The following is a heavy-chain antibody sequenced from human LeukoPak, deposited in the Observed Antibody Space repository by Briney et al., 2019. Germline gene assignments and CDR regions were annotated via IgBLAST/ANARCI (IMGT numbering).Heavy chain of an antibody. CDR3: ARVSATGYYSFDY. V-gene: IGHV3-48*01. J-gene: IGHJ4*02. CDR1: GFTFSSYG. CDR2: ISSSSSTI. Sequence: GGSLRLSCAASGFTFSSYGMNWVRQAPGKGLEWVSYISSSSSTIYYADSVKGRFTISRDNAKNSLYLQMNSLRAEDTAVYYCARVSATGYYSFDYWGQGTLVTVSS. D-gene: IGHD3-9*01.